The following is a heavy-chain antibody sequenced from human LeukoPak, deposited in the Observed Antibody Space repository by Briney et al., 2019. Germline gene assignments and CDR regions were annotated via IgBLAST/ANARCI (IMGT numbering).Heavy chain of an antibody. Sequence: GGSLRLSCEGSAFIFSGHWMNWVRQTPGKGLEWVASIKEDGSERQYVDSVKGRFSISRDNTKGSLFLQLNSLRAEDTAVYYCATGQDYGDHNWFDPWGQGTLVTVSS. D-gene: IGHD4-17*01. V-gene: IGHV3-7*03. CDR2: IKEDGSER. CDR1: AFIFSGHW. J-gene: IGHJ5*02. CDR3: ATGQDYGDHNWFDP.